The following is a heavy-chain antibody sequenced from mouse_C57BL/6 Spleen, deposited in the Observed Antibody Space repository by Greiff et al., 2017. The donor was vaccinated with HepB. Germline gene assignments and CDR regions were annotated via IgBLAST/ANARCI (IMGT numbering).Heavy chain of an antibody. V-gene: IGHV10-1*01. J-gene: IGHJ2*01. CDR2: IRSKSNNYAT. Sequence: EVMLVESGGGLVQPKGSLKLSCAASGFSFNTYAMNWVRQAPGKGLEWVARIRSKSNNYATYYADSVKDRFTISRDDSESMLYLQMNNLKTEDTAMYYCVRQRDGPLDYWGQGTTLTVSS. CDR3: VRQRDGPLDY. CDR1: GFSFNTYA. D-gene: IGHD2-3*01.